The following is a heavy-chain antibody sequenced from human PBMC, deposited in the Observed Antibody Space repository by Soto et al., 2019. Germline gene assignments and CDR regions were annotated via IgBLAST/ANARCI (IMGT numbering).Heavy chain of an antibody. V-gene: IGHV3-30*18. Sequence: PGGSLRLSCAASGFTFSSYGMHWVRQAPGRGLEWVAVISYDGSNKYYADSVKGRFTISRDNSKNTLYLQMNSLRAEDTAVYYCAKYGDCTNGVCYYYGMDGWGQGTTVTFSS. CDR3: AKYGDCTNGVCYYYGMDG. CDR1: GFTFSSYG. CDR2: ISYDGSNK. J-gene: IGHJ6*02. D-gene: IGHD2-8*01.